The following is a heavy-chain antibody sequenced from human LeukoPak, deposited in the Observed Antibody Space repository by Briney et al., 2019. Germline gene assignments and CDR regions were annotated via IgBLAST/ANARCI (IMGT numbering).Heavy chain of an antibody. CDR3: VRGGTYWTVS. V-gene: IGHV3-7*01. Sequence: GGSLSLSCAASGFVFSASYMSWVRKAPGRGLEWVATIKPDGSEKYHVDSVSGRFTISRDNTNDSLFLQMNSLRVDDTAVYYCVRGGTYWTVSWGQGTLVNVS. J-gene: IGHJ5*01. CDR2: IKPDGSEK. CDR1: GFVFSASY.